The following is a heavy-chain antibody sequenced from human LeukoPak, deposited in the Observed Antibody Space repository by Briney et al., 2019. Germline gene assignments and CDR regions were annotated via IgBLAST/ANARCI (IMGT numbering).Heavy chain of an antibody. CDR1: GYTFTSYD. CDR2: MNPNSGNT. V-gene: IGHV1-8*01. Sequence: ASMRVSCKASGYTFTSYDINWVRQATGQGLEWMGWMNPNSGNTGYAQKFQGRVTMTRNTSISTAYMELSSLRSEDTAVYYCARAGDSSGYYSNWFDPWGQGTLVTVSS. CDR3: ARAGDSSGYYSNWFDP. D-gene: IGHD3-22*01. J-gene: IGHJ5*02.